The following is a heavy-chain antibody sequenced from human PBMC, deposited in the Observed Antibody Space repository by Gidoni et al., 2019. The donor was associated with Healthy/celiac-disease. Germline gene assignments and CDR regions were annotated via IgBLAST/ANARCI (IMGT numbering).Heavy chain of an antibody. J-gene: IGHJ4*02. CDR1: GFTFSIYS. CDR3: ARREYYFDY. CDR2: ISSSSSYI. Sequence: EVQLVESGGGLVKPGGSLRLSCAASGFTFSIYSMNWVRQAPGKGLEWVSSISSSSSYIYYADSVKGRFTISRDNAKNSLYLQMNSLRAEDTAVYYCARREYYFDYWGQGTLVTVSS. V-gene: IGHV3-21*01. D-gene: IGHD3-10*01.